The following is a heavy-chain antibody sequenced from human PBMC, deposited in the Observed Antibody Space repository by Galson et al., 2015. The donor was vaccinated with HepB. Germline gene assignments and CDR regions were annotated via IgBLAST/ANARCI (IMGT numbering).Heavy chain of an antibody. CDR3: AKGYSSSWYSYDYWYFDL. CDR2: ISWNSGKI. J-gene: IGHJ2*01. Sequence: SLRLSCAASGFTFDDYAMHWVRQAPGKGLEWVSGISWNSGKIGYADSVKGRFTISRDNSKNTLYLQMNSLRAEDTAVYYCAKGYSSSWYSYDYWYFDLWGRGTLVTVSS. CDR1: GFTFDDYA. V-gene: IGHV3-9*01. D-gene: IGHD6-13*01.